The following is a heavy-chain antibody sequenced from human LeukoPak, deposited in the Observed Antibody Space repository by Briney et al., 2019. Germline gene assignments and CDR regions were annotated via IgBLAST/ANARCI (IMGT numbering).Heavy chain of an antibody. J-gene: IGHJ4*02. CDR3: ARRYCSGGTCYPFDY. V-gene: IGHV4-4*02. CDR1: GASISSNNW. Sequence: SGTLSLTCAVSGASISSNNWWTWVRQSPGKGLEWIGEMYHTGTTNYNASLRSRVTVSVDKSKNQFSLKLTSVTAADTAVYYCARRYCSGGTCYPFDYWGQGTQVTVSS. D-gene: IGHD2-15*01. CDR2: MYHTGTT.